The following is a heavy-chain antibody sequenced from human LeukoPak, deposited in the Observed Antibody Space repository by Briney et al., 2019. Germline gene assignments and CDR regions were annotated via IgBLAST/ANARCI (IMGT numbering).Heavy chain of an antibody. CDR3: ARGHYSNSFDY. J-gene: IGHJ4*02. V-gene: IGHV4-34*01. Sequence: SETLSLTCAVYGGSFSGYYWSWIRQPPGKGLEWIGETNHSGSTNYNPSLKSRVTISVDTSKNQFSLKLSSVTAADTAVYCCARGHYSNSFDYWGQGTLVTVSS. CDR2: TNHSGST. D-gene: IGHD4-11*01. CDR1: GGSFSGYY.